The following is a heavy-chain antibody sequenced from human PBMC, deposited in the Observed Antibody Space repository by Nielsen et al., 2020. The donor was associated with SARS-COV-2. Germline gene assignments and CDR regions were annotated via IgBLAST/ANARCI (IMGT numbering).Heavy chain of an antibody. CDR3: TRLRSGYRYYYGLDV. J-gene: IGHJ6*02. D-gene: IGHD5-18*01. CDR1: GFSFSAST. CDR2: IRNKDNRYAT. Sequence: GGSLRLSCAASGFSFSASTVEWVRQVSGKGLEWVGRIRNKDNRYATLYAATVKGRFTISRDDSKNTAYLQMNSLKTEDTAVYYCTRLRSGYRYYYGLDVWGQGTMVAVSS. V-gene: IGHV3-73*01.